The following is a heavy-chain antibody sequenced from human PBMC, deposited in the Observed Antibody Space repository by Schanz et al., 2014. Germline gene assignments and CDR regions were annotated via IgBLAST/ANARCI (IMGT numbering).Heavy chain of an antibody. CDR2: KYINSGST. V-gene: IGHV3-53*01. D-gene: IGHD5-12*01. CDR3: ARDGGRDGYNLAFDV. CDR1: GFTVNTNY. Sequence: EVQLVESGGGLIQPGGSLRLFCAVSGFTVNTNYMSWVRQAPGKGLEWISSKYINSGSTQYADSVKGRFIISRDSSKNTLFLQMNSLRAEDTAVYFCARDGGRDGYNLAFDVWGQGTLVTVSS. J-gene: IGHJ3*01.